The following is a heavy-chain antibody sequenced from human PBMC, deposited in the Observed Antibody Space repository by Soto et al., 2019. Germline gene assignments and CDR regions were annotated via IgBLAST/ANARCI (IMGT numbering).Heavy chain of an antibody. Sequence: EVQLVESGGGLVQPGRSLRLSCAASGFTFDDYAMHWVRQAPGKGLEWVSGISWNSGSIGYADSVKGRFTISRDNAQNSLYLKMNSLRAEDTALYYCAKDRGLVLSFYFDYWGQGTLVTGSS. V-gene: IGHV3-9*01. J-gene: IGHJ4*02. CDR1: GFTFDDYA. CDR3: AKDRGLVLSFYFDY. D-gene: IGHD6-19*01. CDR2: ISWNSGSI.